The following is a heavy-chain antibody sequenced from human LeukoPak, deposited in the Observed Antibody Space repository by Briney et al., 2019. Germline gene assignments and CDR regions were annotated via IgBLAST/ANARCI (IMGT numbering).Heavy chain of an antibody. CDR3: ARFRTTFGELNH. D-gene: IGHD3-10*01. V-gene: IGHV4-59*01. CDR2: IYYSGSS. CDR1: GCPISSYY. J-gene: IGHJ5*02. Sequence: SETLSPTCTVPGCPISSYYRSWIRQPPGKGPEWIGYIYYSGSSNYNPSLKSRVTISVDTSKNQFSLKLSSMTAADTAVYYCARFRTTFGELNHWGQGTLVTVSS.